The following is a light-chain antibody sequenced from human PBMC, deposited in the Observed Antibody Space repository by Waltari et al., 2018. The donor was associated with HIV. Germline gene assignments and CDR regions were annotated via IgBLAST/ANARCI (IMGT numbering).Light chain of an antibody. CDR2: DVS. CDR1: SNDVGSSNY. J-gene: IGLJ1*01. CDR3: SSYTSSTTYV. Sequence: QSALTQPAPVSGSPGQSITISCTGTSNDVGSSNYVSWHQQHPGEAPKLIIHDVSDRPSWISNRFSGSKSGNTASLTISGLQTEDEADYYCSSYTSSTTYVFGTGTRVTVL. V-gene: IGLV2-14*03.